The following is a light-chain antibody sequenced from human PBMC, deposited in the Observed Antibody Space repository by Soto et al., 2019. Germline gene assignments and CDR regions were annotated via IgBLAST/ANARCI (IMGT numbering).Light chain of an antibody. CDR1: QGISSY. V-gene: IGKV1-9*01. CDR3: QQLNSYPLT. Sequence: DIQLTQSPSFLSASVGDRVTITCRASQGISSYFAWYQQKPGKAPKLLIYAASTLQSGVPSRFSGSGSGTEFTLTISSLPPEDFATYYCQQLNSYPLTFGGGTKVEI. J-gene: IGKJ4*01. CDR2: AAS.